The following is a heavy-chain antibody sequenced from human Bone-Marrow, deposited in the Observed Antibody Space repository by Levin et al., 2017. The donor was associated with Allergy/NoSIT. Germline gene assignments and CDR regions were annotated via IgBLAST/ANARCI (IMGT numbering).Heavy chain of an antibody. CDR2: ISGSGNDT. V-gene: IGHV3-23*01. Sequence: GSLRLSCAASGFNFNSYGMTWVRQAPGKGLEWVSDISGSGNDTYYADSVKGRFSISRDDSKNTVYLQMDRVRAEDTAIYYCAKESVWKTYFYYWGQGTPVTVSS. CDR1: GFNFNSYG. CDR3: AKESVWKTYFYY. D-gene: IGHD3-10*01. J-gene: IGHJ4*02.